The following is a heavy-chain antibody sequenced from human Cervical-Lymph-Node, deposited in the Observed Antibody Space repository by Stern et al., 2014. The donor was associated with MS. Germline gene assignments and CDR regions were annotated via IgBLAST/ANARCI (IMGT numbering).Heavy chain of an antibody. D-gene: IGHD6-19*01. CDR2: INTKTGNP. Sequence: QVQLGQSGSELKQPGASVKVSCKASGYNLTTFAINWVRQAPGQGLEWMGWINTKTGNPTFAQAFTGRFVFSLDASINTAYLQIISLKAEDSAVYYCATWVAGSSPPLFYWGQGTLVTVSS. CDR1: GYNLTTFA. V-gene: IGHV7-4-1*02. J-gene: IGHJ4*02. CDR3: ATWVAGSSPPLFY.